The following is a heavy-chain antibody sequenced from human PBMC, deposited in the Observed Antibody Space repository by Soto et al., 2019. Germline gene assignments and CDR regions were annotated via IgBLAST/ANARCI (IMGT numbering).Heavy chain of an antibody. Sequence: ASVKVSCKTSGYNFLNYGMSWVRQTPGQGPEWMGWISVYHGNTIYAQNFQGRVTMTTDTSTSTAYMELTSLRSDDTGVYYCARDHGGATMALLYWGQGTLVTVSS. D-gene: IGHD3-10*01. CDR2: ISVYHGNT. V-gene: IGHV1-18*04. CDR1: GYNFLNYG. J-gene: IGHJ4*02. CDR3: ARDHGGATMALLY.